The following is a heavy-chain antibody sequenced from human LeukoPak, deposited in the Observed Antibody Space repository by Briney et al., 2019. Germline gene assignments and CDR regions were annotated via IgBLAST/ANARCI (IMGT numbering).Heavy chain of an antibody. CDR2: ISSSSSYI. CDR3: ARDPPGPASSTWIPPGY. D-gene: IGHD5-12*01. V-gene: IGHV3-21*01. CDR1: GFTFSIYS. J-gene: IGHJ4*02. Sequence: PGGSLRLSCAASGFTFSIYSMKWVRQAPGKGLEWVSSISSSSSYIYYADSVKGRFTISRDNAKNSLYLQMNSLRAEDTAVYYCARDPPGPASSTWIPPGYWGQGTLVTVSS.